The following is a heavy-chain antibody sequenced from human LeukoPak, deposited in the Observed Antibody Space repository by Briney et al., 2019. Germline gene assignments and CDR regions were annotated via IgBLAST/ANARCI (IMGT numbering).Heavy chain of an antibody. J-gene: IGHJ4*02. CDR3: ARTPAGNNYRSFDY. D-gene: IGHD3-10*01. CDR1: GGSFSGYY. CDR2: INHSGST. V-gene: IGHV4-34*01. Sequence: SETLSLTCAVYGGSFSGYYWSWIRQPPGKGLEWIGEINHSGSTNYNPSLKSRVTISVDTSKNQFSLKLSSVTAADTAVYYCARTPAGNNYRSFDYWGQGTLVTVSS.